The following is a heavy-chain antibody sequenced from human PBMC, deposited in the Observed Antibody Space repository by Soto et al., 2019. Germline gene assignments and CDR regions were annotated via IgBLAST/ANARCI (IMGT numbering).Heavy chain of an antibody. CDR3: ARDVAKIYRASNDAFDL. D-gene: IGHD5-12*01. V-gene: IGHV4-31*03. CDR2: VYESGYT. Sequence: TCTVSGASVSTGAYYWGWVRQRPGRGLEWIGYVYESGYTYYNMSLKSRLTISLDRSNNQFSLGLTSVTAADTAVYYCARDVAKIYRASNDAFDLWGQGTMVTVSS. J-gene: IGHJ3*01. CDR1: GASVSTGAYY.